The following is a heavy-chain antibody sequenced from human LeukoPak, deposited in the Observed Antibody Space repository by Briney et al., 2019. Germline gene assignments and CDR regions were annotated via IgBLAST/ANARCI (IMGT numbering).Heavy chain of an antibody. J-gene: IGHJ4*02. D-gene: IGHD7-27*01. CDR1: GFTFTAYY. V-gene: IGHV1-2*02. CDR3: SRGPHWDPHFDF. Sequence: ASVKVSCKASGFTFTAYYMHWVRQAPGQRLEWMGWINPNSSGTNYAQNFQGRVIMTRDTSISTAYMELSRLRSDDTAVYYCSRGPHWDPHFDFWGQGTLVTVSS. CDR2: INPNSSGT.